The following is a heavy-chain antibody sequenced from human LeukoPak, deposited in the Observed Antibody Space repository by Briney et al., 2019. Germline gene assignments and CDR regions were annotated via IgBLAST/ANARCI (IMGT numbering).Heavy chain of an antibody. CDR3: ARDYRNGAIDY. CDR2: ISGSDGST. CDR1: GFTFSSYA. D-gene: IGHD1-1*01. J-gene: IGHJ4*02. Sequence: GGSLRLSCAASGFTFSSYAMSWVRQAPGKGLEWVSAISGSDGSTYYADSVKGRFTISRDNSKNTLYLQMDSLSAEDTAVYYCARDYRNGAIDYWGQGTLVTVSS. V-gene: IGHV3-23*01.